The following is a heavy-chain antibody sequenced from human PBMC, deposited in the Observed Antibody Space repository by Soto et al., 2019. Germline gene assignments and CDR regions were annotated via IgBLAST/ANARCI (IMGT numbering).Heavy chain of an antibody. J-gene: IGHJ5*02. Sequence: QVQLVQSGAEVKKPGASVKVSCKASGYTFTSYDINWVRQATGQGVEWMGWMNPNSGNTGYAQKFQGRVTMTRNTSIRTAYMELSILRSEDTAVYYCARGPYYDFWRGLRVADGFDPWGQGTLVTVSS. V-gene: IGHV1-8*01. CDR1: GYTFTSYD. CDR2: MNPNSGNT. CDR3: ARGPYYDFWRGLRVADGFDP. D-gene: IGHD3-3*01.